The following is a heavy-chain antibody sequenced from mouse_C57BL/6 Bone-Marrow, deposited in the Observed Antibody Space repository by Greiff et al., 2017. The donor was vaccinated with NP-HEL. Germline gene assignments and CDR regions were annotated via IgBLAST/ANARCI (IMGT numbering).Heavy chain of an antibody. D-gene: IGHD1-1*01. J-gene: IGHJ2*01. CDR2: IYPRSGNT. Sequence: VQRVESGAELARPGASVKLSCKASGYTFTSYGISWVKQRTGQGLEWIGEIYPRSGNTYYNEKFKGKATLTADKSSSTAYMELRSLTSEDSAVYFCARRDYYGSSFDYWGQGTTLTVSS. V-gene: IGHV1-81*01. CDR3: ARRDYYGSSFDY. CDR1: GYTFTSYG.